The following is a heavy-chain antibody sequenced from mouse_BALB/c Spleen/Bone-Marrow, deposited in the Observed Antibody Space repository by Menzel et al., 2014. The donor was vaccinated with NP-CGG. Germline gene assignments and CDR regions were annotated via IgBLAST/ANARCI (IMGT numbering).Heavy chain of an antibody. V-gene: IGHV1S22*01. CDR3: TRGDGNYWYFDV. D-gene: IGHD2-1*01. Sequence: LQQSGSELVRPGASVKLSCTASGYTFTSYWMHWVKQRHGQGLEWIGNIYPGSGSTNHDEKFKSKGTLTVDTSSSTAYMHLSSLTSEDSAVYYCTRGDGNYWYFDVWGAGTTVTVSS. J-gene: IGHJ1*01. CDR1: GYTFTSYW. CDR2: IYPGSGST.